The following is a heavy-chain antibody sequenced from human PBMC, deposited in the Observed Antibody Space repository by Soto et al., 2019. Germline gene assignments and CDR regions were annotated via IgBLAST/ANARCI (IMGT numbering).Heavy chain of an antibody. J-gene: IGHJ4*02. CDR2: IKPDASAT. CDR3: TRRGCSTTGCYFN. CDR1: RFNFSRYW. V-gene: IGHV3-7*01. D-gene: IGHD2-2*01. Sequence: AGGSLRLSCVASRFNFSRYWRTWVLQVPAKGLEWVAAIKPDASATYYVDSVRGRFTISRDNAKNTLYLQMNSLRAEDAAVYYCTRRGCSTTGCYFNWGRGTLVTVSS.